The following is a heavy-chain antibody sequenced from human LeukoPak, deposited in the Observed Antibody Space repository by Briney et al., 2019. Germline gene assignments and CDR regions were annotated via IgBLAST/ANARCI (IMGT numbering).Heavy chain of an antibody. J-gene: IGHJ4*02. CDR2: ITSDGSRT. CDR1: GFTFSNYP. Sequence: PGGSLRLSCAASGFTFSNYPMNWVRQAPGKGLEWVSAITSDGSRTYNADSVKGRFTISRDNSRDTLYLQMNSLRAEDTAVYYCAKGYYDYVWGSYYFDYWGQGTLVTVSS. V-gene: IGHV3-23*01. CDR3: AKGYYDYVWGSYYFDY. D-gene: IGHD3-16*01.